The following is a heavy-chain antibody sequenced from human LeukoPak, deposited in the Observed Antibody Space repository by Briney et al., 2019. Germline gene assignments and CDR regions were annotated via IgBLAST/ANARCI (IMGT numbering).Heavy chain of an antibody. Sequence: PSQTLSLTCTVSGGSISSGGYYWSWIRQPPGKGLEWIGYIYYSGSTNYNPSLKSQVTISVDTSKNQFSLKLSSVTAADTAVYYCARGDGYEFYFDYWGQGTLVTVSS. CDR1: GGSISSGGYY. CDR3: ARGDGYEFYFDY. D-gene: IGHD5-12*01. J-gene: IGHJ4*02. CDR2: IYYSGST. V-gene: IGHV4-61*08.